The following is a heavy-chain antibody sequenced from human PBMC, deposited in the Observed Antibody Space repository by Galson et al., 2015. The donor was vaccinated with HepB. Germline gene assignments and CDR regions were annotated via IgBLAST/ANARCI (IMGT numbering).Heavy chain of an antibody. V-gene: IGHV1-3*01. CDR2: ISAGNGNT. J-gene: IGHJ4*02. Sequence: SVKVSCKASGYTFTNFAIHWVRQAPGQRLEWMGWISAGNGNTKYSQNFQGRVTITRDTSATTAYLELSSLTSEDTAVYYCVRDWGMNLLAYWGQGTLVTVSS. CDR1: GYTFTNFA. D-gene: IGHD3-16*01. CDR3: VRDWGMNLLAY.